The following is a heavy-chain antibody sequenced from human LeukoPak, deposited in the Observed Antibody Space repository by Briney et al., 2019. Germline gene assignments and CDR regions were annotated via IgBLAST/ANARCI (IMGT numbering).Heavy chain of an antibody. CDR2: ISSSSSTI. CDR3: AREYSGSYPPDY. CDR1: GFSFSSYS. Sequence: GGSLRLSCAASGFSFSSYSMNWVRQAPGKGLEWASYISSSSSTIYYADSVKGRFTISRDNAKNSLYLQMNSLRDEDTAVYYCAREYSGSYPPDYWGQGTLVTVSS. V-gene: IGHV3-48*02. D-gene: IGHD1-26*01. J-gene: IGHJ4*02.